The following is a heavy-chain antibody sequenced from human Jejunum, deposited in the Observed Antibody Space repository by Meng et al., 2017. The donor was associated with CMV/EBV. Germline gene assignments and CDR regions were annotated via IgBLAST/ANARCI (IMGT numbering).Heavy chain of an antibody. V-gene: IGHV3-23*01. J-gene: IGHJ4*02. CDR1: GFTFTSYA. CDR3: AHMFGDLPPADS. Sequence: SCAASGFTFTSYAMSWVRQAPGKGLEWVSYISGSGDYTNYADSVRGRFTISRDNSKNTLSLQMNSLRVEDTAVYFCAHMFGDLPPADSWGQGTLVTVSS. D-gene: IGHD2-21*02. CDR2: ISGSGDYT.